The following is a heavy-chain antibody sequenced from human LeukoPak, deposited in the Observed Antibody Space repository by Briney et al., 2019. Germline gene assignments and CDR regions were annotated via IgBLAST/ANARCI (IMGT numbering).Heavy chain of an antibody. CDR2: INWNGGST. D-gene: IGHD5-24*01. CDR3: ARDPGGDGYNTNFDY. Sequence: GGSLRLSCAASGFTFDGYGMSWVRQAPGKGLEWVPGINWNGGSTGYADSVKGRFTISRDNAKNSLYLQMNSLRAEDTALYYCARDPGGDGYNTNFDYWGQGTLVTVSS. J-gene: IGHJ4*02. V-gene: IGHV3-20*04. CDR1: GFTFDGYG.